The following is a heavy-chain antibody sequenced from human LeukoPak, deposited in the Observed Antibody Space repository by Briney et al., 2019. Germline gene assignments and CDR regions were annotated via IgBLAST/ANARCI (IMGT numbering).Heavy chain of an antibody. J-gene: IGHJ5*02. CDR3: ARVLRYSYGYVRWFDP. CDR1: GGSFSGYY. D-gene: IGHD5-18*01. CDR2: INHSGST. Sequence: PSETLSHTCAVYGGSFSGYYWSWIRQPPGKGLEWIGEINHSGSTNYNPSLKSRVTISVDTSKNQFSLKLSSVTAADTAVYYCARVLRYSYGYVRWFDPWGQGTLVTVSS. V-gene: IGHV4-34*01.